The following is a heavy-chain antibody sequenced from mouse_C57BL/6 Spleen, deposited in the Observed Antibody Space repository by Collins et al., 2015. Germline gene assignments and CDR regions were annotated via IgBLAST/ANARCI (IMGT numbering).Heavy chain of an antibody. J-gene: IGHJ1*03. CDR3: MRYNRYWYFDV. CDR1: GFTFSGFW. CDR2: INSDGSAI. V-gene: IGHV11-2*01. Sequence: EVQLLETGGGLVQPGGSRGLSCEGSGFTFSGFWMSWVRQTPGKTLEWIGDINSDGSAINYAPSIKDRFTIFRDNDKSTLYLQMSNVRSEDTATYFCMRYNRYWYFDVWGTGTTVTVSS.